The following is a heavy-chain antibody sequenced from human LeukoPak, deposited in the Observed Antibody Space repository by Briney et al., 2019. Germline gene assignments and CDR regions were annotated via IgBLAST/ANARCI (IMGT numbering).Heavy chain of an antibody. CDR2: IRYDGSNK. Sequence: PVGSLRLSCAASGFTFSSYGMHWVRQAPGKGLEWVAFIRYDGSNKYYADSVKGRLTISRDNSKNTLYLQMNSLRAEDTAVYYCARRNLLCFDYWGQGTLVTVSS. V-gene: IGHV3-30*02. D-gene: IGHD2-21*01. J-gene: IGHJ4*02. CDR3: ARRNLLCFDY. CDR1: GFTFSSYG.